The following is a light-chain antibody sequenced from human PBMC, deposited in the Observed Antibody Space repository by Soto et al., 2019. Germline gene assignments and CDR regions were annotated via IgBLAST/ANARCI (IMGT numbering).Light chain of an antibody. V-gene: IGKV1-5*01. Sequence: DIQMTQSPSTLSASVGDRVTITCRASQSISGWLAWYQQKPGKAPKLLIFGASNLKSGVPSRFSGSGSGTEFTLTISSLQPDDFATYYCQQYNSYTRTFGQGTKVDIK. J-gene: IGKJ1*01. CDR3: QQYNSYTRT. CDR2: GAS. CDR1: QSISGW.